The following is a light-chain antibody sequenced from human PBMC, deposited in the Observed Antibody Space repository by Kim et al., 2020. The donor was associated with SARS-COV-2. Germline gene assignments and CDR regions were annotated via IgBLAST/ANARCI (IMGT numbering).Light chain of an antibody. Sequence: DIQLTQSPSSVSASVGDRVTITCRASQDINTWLGWYQQKPGKAPKLLIYGASNLQSGVPSRFSGSGSGTDFTLTISRLQPDDCATYYCQQDNSFPPWTFGQGTKVDIK. CDR1: QDINTW. CDR2: GAS. CDR3: QQDNSFPPWT. J-gene: IGKJ1*01. V-gene: IGKV1-12*01.